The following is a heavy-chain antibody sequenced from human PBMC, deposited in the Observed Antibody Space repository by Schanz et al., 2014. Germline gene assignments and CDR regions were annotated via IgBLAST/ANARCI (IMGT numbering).Heavy chain of an antibody. CDR3: AKIERNED. CDR1: GFNFSDYA. V-gene: IGHV3-23*01. CDR2: IGTSGGT. D-gene: IGHD1-1*01. J-gene: IGHJ4*02. Sequence: EVHLLESGGGLVPPGGSLRLSCAASGFNFSDYAMCWVRQAPGKGLEWVSTIGTSGGTNYAESVKGRFTISRDNSKNTLYLQMNSRRAEDTAVYFCAKIERNEDWGQGTLVTVSS.